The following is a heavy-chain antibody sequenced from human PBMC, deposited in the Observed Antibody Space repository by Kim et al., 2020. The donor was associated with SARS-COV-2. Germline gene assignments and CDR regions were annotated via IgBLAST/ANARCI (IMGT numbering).Heavy chain of an antibody. Sequence: GGSLRLSCAASGFTFSSYAMSWVRQAPGKGLEWVSAISDSGGNTFYADSVKGRFTISRDNSKNTLYLQMNSLRAEDTAVYYCARGGGSGGYRGFDYCGQGTLVTVSS. V-gene: IGHV3-23*01. CDR3: ARGGGSGGYRGFDY. CDR2: ISDSGGNT. J-gene: IGHJ4*02. D-gene: IGHD2-15*01. CDR1: GFTFSSYA.